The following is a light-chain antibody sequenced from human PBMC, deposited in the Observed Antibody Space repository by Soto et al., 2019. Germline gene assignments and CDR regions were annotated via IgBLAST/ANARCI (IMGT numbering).Light chain of an antibody. Sequence: DIQMTQSPSSLSPSVGDSVSITCRTSQTINNYLNWYQQKPGKAPKLLIYVASTLQGGVPSRFSGSGSGTEFSLTISSLQPEDSATYYCQQSYSTLFTFGPGTKVDVK. J-gene: IGKJ3*01. CDR1: QTINNY. V-gene: IGKV1-39*01. CDR3: QQSYSTLFT. CDR2: VAS.